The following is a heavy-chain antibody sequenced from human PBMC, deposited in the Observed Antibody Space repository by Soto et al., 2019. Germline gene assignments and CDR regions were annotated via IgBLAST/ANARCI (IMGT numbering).Heavy chain of an antibody. CDR3: AKVHNRRKDAHYYYYMDV. J-gene: IGHJ6*03. CDR2: ISWNSGSI. CDR1: GFTFDDYA. Sequence: GGSLRLSCAASGFTFDDYAMHWVRQAPGKGLEWVSGISWNSGSIGYADSVKGRFTISRDNAKNSLYLQMNSLRAEDTALYYCAKVHNRRKDAHYYYYMDVWGKGTTVTVSS. V-gene: IGHV3-9*01.